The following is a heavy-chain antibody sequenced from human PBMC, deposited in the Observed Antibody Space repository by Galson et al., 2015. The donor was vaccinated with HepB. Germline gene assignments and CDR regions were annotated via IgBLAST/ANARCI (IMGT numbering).Heavy chain of an antibody. D-gene: IGHD3-10*01. CDR3: VKRTGYGSGSSFDY. V-gene: IGHV3-64D*06. Sequence: SLRLSCAASGFIFSRYDMHWVRQAPGKGLEYVSAISSNGDSTYYADSVKGRFTISRDNSKNTLYLQMSSLRPEDTAVYYCVKRTGYGSGSSFDYWCQGTLVTVSS. CDR2: ISSNGDST. J-gene: IGHJ4*02. CDR1: GFIFSRYD.